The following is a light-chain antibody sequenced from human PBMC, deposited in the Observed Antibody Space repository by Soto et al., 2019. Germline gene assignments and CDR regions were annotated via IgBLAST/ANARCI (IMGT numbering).Light chain of an antibody. J-gene: IGKJ4*01. CDR2: SAS. V-gene: IGKV1-6*01. CDR3: LHESNYPLT. CDR1: QGVRDA. Sequence: IQMTQSPSSLSAAVGDRVTITCRASQGVRDAVGWYQQKPGKAPKLLIYSASPLQRGVPSRFSGSGPGTDCPLAISGLQHEELATYYCLHESNYPLTFGGGTKV.